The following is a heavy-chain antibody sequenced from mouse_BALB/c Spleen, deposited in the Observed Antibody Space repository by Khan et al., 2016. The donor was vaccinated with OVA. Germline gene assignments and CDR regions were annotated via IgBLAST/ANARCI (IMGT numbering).Heavy chain of an antibody. D-gene: IGHD3-3*01. V-gene: IGHV14-3*02. Sequence: VQLKQSGAELVKPGASVKLSCTASGFNIKDTYMHWVKQRPEQGLEWIGRIDPANGNTKYDPKFQGKATITADTYSNTAYLQLSSLTSEDNAVYYCAREGTDFWYFDVWGAGTTVTVSS. J-gene: IGHJ1*01. CDR3: AREGTDFWYFDV. CDR2: IDPANGNT. CDR1: GFNIKDTY.